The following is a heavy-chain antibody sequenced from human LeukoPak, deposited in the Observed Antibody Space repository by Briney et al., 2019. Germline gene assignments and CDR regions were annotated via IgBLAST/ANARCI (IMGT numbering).Heavy chain of an antibody. V-gene: IGHV4-34*01. CDR2: INHSGST. D-gene: IGHD1-26*01. CDR3: VRDRELTY. CDR1: GGSFSGYY. Sequence: SETLSLTCAVYGGSFSGYYWSWIRQPPGKGLEWIGEINHSGSTNYNPSLKSRVTISVDTSKNQFSLKLSSVTAADTAVYYCVRDRELTYWGQGTLVTVSS. J-gene: IGHJ4*02.